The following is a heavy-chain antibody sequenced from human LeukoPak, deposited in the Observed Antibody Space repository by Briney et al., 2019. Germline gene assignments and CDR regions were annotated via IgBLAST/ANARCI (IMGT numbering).Heavy chain of an antibody. V-gene: IGHV3-21*01. CDR1: GFTFSSYA. Sequence: KSGRSLRLSCAASGFTFSSYAMHWVRQAPGKGLEWISSITSSSSYTFYADSVKGRFTISRDNAKNSLYLQMNRLRVEDTAIYYCARDPYNGAYSEGYYYYYMDVWGKGTTVTVSS. J-gene: IGHJ6*03. D-gene: IGHD1-1*01. CDR2: ITSSSSYT. CDR3: ARDPYNGAYSEGYYYYYMDV.